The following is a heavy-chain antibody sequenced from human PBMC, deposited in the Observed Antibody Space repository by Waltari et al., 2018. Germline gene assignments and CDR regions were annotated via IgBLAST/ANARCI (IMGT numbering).Heavy chain of an antibody. J-gene: IGHJ4*02. CDR2: FDPEDGET. V-gene: IGHV1-24*01. CDR1: GYPLTDFS. Sequence: QVQLVQSGAEVKKPGASVKVSCKVSGYPLTDFSIHWVRQAPGQGLEWMGGFDPEDGETIYAQNFQGRVTMSEDTSTDTAYMELSSLRSEDTAVYYCATRIAYYYDSSGYYFNYWGQGSLVTVSS. CDR3: ATRIAYYYDSSGYYFNY. D-gene: IGHD3-22*01.